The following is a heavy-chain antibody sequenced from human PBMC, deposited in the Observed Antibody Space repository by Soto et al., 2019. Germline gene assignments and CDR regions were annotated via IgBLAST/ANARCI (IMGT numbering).Heavy chain of an antibody. CDR3: ARVSLGLRHDDY. CDR2: SRSKADSYTT. V-gene: IGHV3-72*01. D-gene: IGHD1-7*01. Sequence: PGGSLRLSCAASGFTFSDHFMDWVRRAPGKGLEWVGRSRSKADSYTTDYAASVRGRFTISRDDSKKSVYLQMISLKTEDTAVYYCARVSLGLRHDDYWGQGTLVTVSS. J-gene: IGHJ4*02. CDR1: GFTFSDHF.